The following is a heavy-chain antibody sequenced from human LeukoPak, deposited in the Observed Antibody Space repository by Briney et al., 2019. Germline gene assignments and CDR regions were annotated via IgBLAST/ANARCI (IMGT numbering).Heavy chain of an antibody. Sequence: GGSLRLSCAASGFSFGSHDMHWVRQAPGKGLEWVAFSRYNGIETYFADSVKGRFTISRDNSKNTLYFQINSPRGDDSAVYFCARSYGGNFFDYWGQGTLVTVSS. D-gene: IGHD4-23*01. J-gene: IGHJ4*02. CDR2: SRYNGIET. CDR1: GFSFGSHD. CDR3: ARSYGGNFFDY. V-gene: IGHV3-30*02.